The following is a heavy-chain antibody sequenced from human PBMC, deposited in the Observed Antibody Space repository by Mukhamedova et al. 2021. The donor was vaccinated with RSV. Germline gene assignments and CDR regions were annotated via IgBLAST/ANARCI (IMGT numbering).Heavy chain of an antibody. CDR3: AKRTGTCGDFP. V-gene: IGHV3-23*01. CDR2: ISGGGGST. D-gene: IGHD2-21*02. Sequence: GLEWVSTISGGGGSTYYADSVKGRFTISRDNSKHTLFLQMNSLRGEDTAVYYCAKRTGTCGDFPWGRGTLVTVSS. J-gene: IGHJ5*02.